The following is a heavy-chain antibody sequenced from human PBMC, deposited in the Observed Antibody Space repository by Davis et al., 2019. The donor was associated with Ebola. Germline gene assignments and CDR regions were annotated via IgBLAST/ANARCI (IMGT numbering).Heavy chain of an antibody. CDR3: ARGVYSSGWKYYYYYGMDV. J-gene: IGHJ6*02. Sequence: HTGGSLRLSCAASGFTFSSYWMHWVRHAPGKGLVWVSRINSDGSSTSYADSVKGRFTISRDNAKNTLYLQMNSLRAEDTAVYYCARGVYSSGWKYYYYYGMDVWGQGTTVTVSS. V-gene: IGHV3-74*01. CDR1: GFTFSSYW. CDR2: INSDGSST. D-gene: IGHD6-19*01.